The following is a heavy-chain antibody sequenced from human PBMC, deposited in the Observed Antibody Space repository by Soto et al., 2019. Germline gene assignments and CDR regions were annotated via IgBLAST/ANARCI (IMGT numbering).Heavy chain of an antibody. J-gene: IGHJ5*02. CDR3: ASGFDSDGLYNGGHP. CDR1: GGSISTTNW. D-gene: IGHD3-22*01. Sequence: VQLQESGPGLVKPSGTLSLTCTVSGGSISTTNWWSWVRQSPGEGLAWIGEILHIGSTNYNPSLKSRVTISIDKSKNQFSLRLSSVTAADTAVYYCASGFDSDGLYNGGHPWGQVTLVSVSS. CDR2: ILHIGST. V-gene: IGHV4-4*02.